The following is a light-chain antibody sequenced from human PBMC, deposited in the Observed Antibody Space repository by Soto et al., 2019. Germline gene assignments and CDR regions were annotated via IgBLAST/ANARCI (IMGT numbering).Light chain of an antibody. V-gene: IGKV1-33*01. CDR1: QDIRNY. J-gene: IGKJ1*01. CDR3: HQYDDLPRT. CDR2: DAS. Sequence: DIQMTQSPSSLSASVGDRVTITCQASQDIRNYLNWYQQKPGKAPKLLIYDASTLETGVPSRFSGSGSGTHFTFTITSLQPEDFETYYCHQYDDLPRTFGQGTEVEIK.